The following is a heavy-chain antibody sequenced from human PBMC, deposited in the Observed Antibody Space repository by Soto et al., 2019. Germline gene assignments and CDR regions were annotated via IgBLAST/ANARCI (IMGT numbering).Heavy chain of an antibody. CDR1: GGSISSGGYY. V-gene: IGHV4-31*03. D-gene: IGHD5-18*01. CDR2: IYYSGST. CDR3: ARGPYSYGRNHKTYFDY. J-gene: IGHJ4*02. Sequence: LSLTFTVSGGSISSGGYYWSWIRQHPGKGLEWIGYIYYSGSTYYNPSLKSRVTISVDTSKNQFSLKLSSVTAADTAVYYCARGPYSYGRNHKTYFDYWGQGTLVTVSS.